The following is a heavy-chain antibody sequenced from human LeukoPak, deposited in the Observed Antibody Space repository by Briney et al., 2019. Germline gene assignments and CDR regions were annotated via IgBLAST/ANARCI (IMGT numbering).Heavy chain of an antibody. V-gene: IGHV3-21*01. D-gene: IGHD1-26*01. CDR3: ARDPYSGNYGNYYYYYMDV. J-gene: IGHJ6*03. Sequence: GGSLRLSCAASGFTFNNYNMNWVRQAPGKALEWVSSITSSGAYIFYADSVKGRFTISRDNAKDSLCLQMNSLGPEDTAVYYCARDPYSGNYGNYYYYYMDVWGKGTTVTISS. CDR2: ITSSGAYI. CDR1: GFTFNNYN.